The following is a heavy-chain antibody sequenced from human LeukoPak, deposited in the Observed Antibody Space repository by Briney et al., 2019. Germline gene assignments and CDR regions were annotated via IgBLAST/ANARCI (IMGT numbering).Heavy chain of an antibody. D-gene: IGHD3-22*01. J-gene: IGHJ4*02. V-gene: IGHV3-23*01. CDR1: RFTFSSYG. CDR2: ISGSGGST. Sequence: GGSLRLSCAAYRFTFSSYGMSWVRQAPGKGLEWVSLISGSGGSTYYADSVKGRFTISRDNSKNTLYLQMNSLRAEDTAVYYCARDGGSYDSSGYNDYWGQGTLVTVSS. CDR3: ARDGGSYDSSGYNDY.